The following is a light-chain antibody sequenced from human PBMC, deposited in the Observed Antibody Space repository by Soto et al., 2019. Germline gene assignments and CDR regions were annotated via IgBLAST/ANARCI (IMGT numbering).Light chain of an antibody. CDR1: QSISSW. Sequence: SQMTQSPSTLSASVGDRVTITCRASQSISSWLAWYQQKPGQAPKLLIYKASTLQSGVPSRFSGSGSGTEFTLAISSLLPVVSQTHPCYTHMPNSTFGKG. CDR3: YTHMPNST. CDR2: KAS. V-gene: IGKV1-5*03. J-gene: IGKJ1*01.